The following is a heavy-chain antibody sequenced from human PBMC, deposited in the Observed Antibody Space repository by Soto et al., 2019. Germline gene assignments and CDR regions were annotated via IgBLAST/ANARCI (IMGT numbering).Heavy chain of an antibody. CDR2: ITGSGDGT. V-gene: IGHV3-23*01. Sequence: QLGGSLRLSCAASGFPFSSFAMSWVRQAPGKGLVWVSSITGSGDGTYYADSVKGRFTISRDNSKNTLFLQMNSLRVEDTAVYFCVKSQPVYIMSTLFDQWGQGTLVTVSS. J-gene: IGHJ4*02. D-gene: IGHD5-12*01. CDR1: GFPFSSFA. CDR3: VKSQPVYIMSTLFDQ.